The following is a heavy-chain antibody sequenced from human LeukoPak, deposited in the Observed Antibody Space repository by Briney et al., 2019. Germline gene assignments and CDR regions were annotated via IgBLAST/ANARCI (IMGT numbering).Heavy chain of an antibody. Sequence: PSETLSLTCTVSGGSISRYYWSWIRQPAGKGLEWIGRIHTSGSTNYNSSLKSRVTMSVDMSKNQFSLKLSSVTAADTAVYYCARLTYYYGSGSYYDSDWFDPWGQGTLVTVSS. CDR2: IHTSGST. CDR1: GGSISRYY. D-gene: IGHD3-10*01. CDR3: ARLTYYYGSGSYYDSDWFDP. J-gene: IGHJ5*02. V-gene: IGHV4-4*07.